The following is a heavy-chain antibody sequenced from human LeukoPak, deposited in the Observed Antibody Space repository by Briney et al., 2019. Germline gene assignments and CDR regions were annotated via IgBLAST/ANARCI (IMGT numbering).Heavy chain of an antibody. D-gene: IGHD1-26*01. Sequence: PGGSLRLSCAASGFTFSSYGMHWVRQAPGKGLEWVAVIWYDGSNKYYADSVKGRFTISRDNSKNTLYLQMNSLRAEDTAAYYCAKDKEYTGTYGLFDHWGQGTLVTVSS. CDR3: AKDKEYTGTYGLFDH. CDR2: IWYDGSNK. CDR1: GFTFSSYG. V-gene: IGHV3-33*06. J-gene: IGHJ4*02.